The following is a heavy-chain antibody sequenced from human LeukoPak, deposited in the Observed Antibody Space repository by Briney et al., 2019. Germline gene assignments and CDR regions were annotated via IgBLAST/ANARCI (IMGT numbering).Heavy chain of an antibody. CDR1: GFTFSNYW. D-gene: IGHD1-1*01. Sequence: GGSLRLSCTASGFTFSNYWMSWVRQAPGKGLEWVANIKQDGSEKYYVDSVKGRFTVSRDNGKNSLYLQMNSLRAEDTAVYYCARDGGNGIDYWSQGTLVTVSA. V-gene: IGHV3-7*01. J-gene: IGHJ4*02. CDR2: IKQDGSEK. CDR3: ARDGGNGIDY.